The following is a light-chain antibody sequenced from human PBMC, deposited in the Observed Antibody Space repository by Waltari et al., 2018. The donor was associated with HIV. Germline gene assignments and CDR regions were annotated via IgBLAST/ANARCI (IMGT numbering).Light chain of an antibody. CDR2: EAS. Sequence: DIQMTQSPSTLSASIGDRVTITCRASQSISVWLAWYHQKPGKAPKLLIYEASNLESGVLSRFSGTGSGTEFTLTISSLQPDDSATFYCQQYDSFPWTFGQGTKVGIK. CDR3: QQYDSFPWT. J-gene: IGKJ1*01. V-gene: IGKV1-5*03. CDR1: QSISVW.